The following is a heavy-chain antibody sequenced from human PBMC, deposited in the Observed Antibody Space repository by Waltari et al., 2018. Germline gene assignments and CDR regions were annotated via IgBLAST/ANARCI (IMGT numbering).Heavy chain of an antibody. CDR1: GFSFRSYA. Sequence: EVQLLESGGGLVQPGGSLSLSCAASGFSFRSYAMSWVRQAPGKGLEWVSAISGSGGSTYDADSVKGRFTISRDNSKNTLYLQMNSLRAEDTAVYYCAKGAVPAAEVDWFDPWGQGTLVTVSS. J-gene: IGHJ5*02. CDR3: AKGAVPAAEVDWFDP. D-gene: IGHD2-2*01. V-gene: IGHV3-23*01. CDR2: ISGSGGST.